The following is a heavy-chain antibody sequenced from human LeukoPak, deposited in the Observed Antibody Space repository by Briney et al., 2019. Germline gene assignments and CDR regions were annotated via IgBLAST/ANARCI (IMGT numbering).Heavy chain of an antibody. V-gene: IGHV3-33*08. CDR2: IWYDGSNK. Sequence: PGGSLRLSCAASGFTFSSYAMSWVRQAPGKGLEWVAVIWYDGSNKYYADSVKGRFTISRDNSKNTLYLQMNSLRAEDTAVYYCARDAIHDYGDYWGQGTLVTVSS. CDR1: GFTFSSYA. CDR3: ARDAIHDYGDY. J-gene: IGHJ4*02.